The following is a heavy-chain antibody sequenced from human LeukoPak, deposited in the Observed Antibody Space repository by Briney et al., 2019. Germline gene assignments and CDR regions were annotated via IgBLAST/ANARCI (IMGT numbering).Heavy chain of an antibody. CDR3: ARDRAVTMVRGVTFWFDP. V-gene: IGHV4-31*03. CDR1: GGSISSGGYY. CDR2: IYYSGST. D-gene: IGHD3-10*01. Sequence: SETLSLTRTVSGGSISSGGYYWSWIRQHPGKGLEWIGYIYYSGSTYYNPSLKSRVTISVDTSKNQFSLKLSSVTAADTAVYYCARDRAVTMVRGVTFWFDPWGQGTLVTVSS. J-gene: IGHJ5*02.